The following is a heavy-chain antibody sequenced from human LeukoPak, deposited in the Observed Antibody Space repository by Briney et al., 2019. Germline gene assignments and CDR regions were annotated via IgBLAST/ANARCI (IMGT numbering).Heavy chain of an antibody. J-gene: IGHJ4*02. CDR1: GFTFSNYA. D-gene: IGHD2-2*01. CDR2: ISGNGVSP. Sequence: GGSLRLSCAASGFTFSNYAMSWVRQAPGKGLEWVSAISGNGVSPYYADSVKGRFTISRDNSKSTLYLQINSLRADDTAIYYCAARPLMPPRFDYWGQGILVTVSS. V-gene: IGHV3-23*01. CDR3: AARPLMPPRFDY.